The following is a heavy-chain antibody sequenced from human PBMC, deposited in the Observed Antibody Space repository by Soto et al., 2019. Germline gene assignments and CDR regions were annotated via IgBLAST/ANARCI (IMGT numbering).Heavy chain of an antibody. D-gene: IGHD3-3*01. CDR1: GFTFSSYE. CDR3: ARVFLEWGYYYGMDV. V-gene: IGHV3-48*03. Sequence: GGSLRLSCAASGFTFSSYEMNWVRQAPGKGLEWVSYISSSGSTIYYADSVKGRFTISRDNAKNSLYLQMNSLRAEDTAVYYCARVFLEWGYYYGMDVWGQGTTVTVSS. J-gene: IGHJ6*02. CDR2: ISSSGSTI.